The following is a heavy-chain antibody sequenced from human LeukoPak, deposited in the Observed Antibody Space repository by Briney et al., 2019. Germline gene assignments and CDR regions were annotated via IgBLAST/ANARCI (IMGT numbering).Heavy chain of an antibody. D-gene: IGHD3-10*01. V-gene: IGHV3-9*01. Sequence: GGSLRLSCAASGFIFDDYAMHWVRQAPGKGLEWVSGITWNSDSIGYADSVKGRFTISRDNSKNTLYLQMNSLRAEDTAVYYCARVLIWTYGSGNYYKGAFDIWGQGTMVTVFS. CDR2: ITWNSDSI. CDR3: ARVLIWTYGSGNYYKGAFDI. CDR1: GFIFDDYA. J-gene: IGHJ3*02.